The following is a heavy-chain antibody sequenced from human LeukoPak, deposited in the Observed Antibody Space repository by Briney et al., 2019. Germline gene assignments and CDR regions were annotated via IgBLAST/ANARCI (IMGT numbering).Heavy chain of an antibody. V-gene: IGHV4-39*01. CDR2: IYYSGST. J-gene: IGHJ4*02. Sequence: PSETLSLTCTVSGGSISSSSYYWGWIRQPPGKGLEWIGSIYYSGSTYYNPSLKSRVTISVDTSKNQFSLKLSSVTAADTAVYYCATWGGSGYFDYWGQGTLVTVSS. D-gene: IGHD3-22*01. CDR1: GGSISSSSYY. CDR3: ATWGGSGYFDY.